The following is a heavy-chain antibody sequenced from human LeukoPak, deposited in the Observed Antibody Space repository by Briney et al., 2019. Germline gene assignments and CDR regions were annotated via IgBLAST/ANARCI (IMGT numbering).Heavy chain of an antibody. J-gene: IGHJ4*02. CDR1: GDSISTSGYY. D-gene: IGHD3-3*01. CDR2: IHYIGNT. CDR3: ARVRDDYFFDY. Sequence: SETLSPTYTVSGDSISTSGYYWSWIRQHPGTGLEWIAYIHYIGNTYYNPSLESRVTMSVDTSSNQFSLNVASVTAADTAVYYCARVRDDYFFDYWGQGILVTVSS. V-gene: IGHV4-31*03.